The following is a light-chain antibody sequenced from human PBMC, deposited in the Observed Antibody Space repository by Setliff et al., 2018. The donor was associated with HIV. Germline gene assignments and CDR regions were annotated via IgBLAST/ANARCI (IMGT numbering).Light chain of an antibody. J-gene: IGLJ2*01. CDR2: EVA. CDR3: CSYVSGDTWI. CDR1: DDNIANYES. V-gene: IGLV2-23*02. Sequence: QSALTQPASVSGSPVQSVTISCTGRDDNIANYESVSWYQQHPGEVPKLIIYEVAERPSGISERFSGSKSGNTASLTISGLQTEDEAHYYCCSYVSGDTWIFGGGTKVTVL.